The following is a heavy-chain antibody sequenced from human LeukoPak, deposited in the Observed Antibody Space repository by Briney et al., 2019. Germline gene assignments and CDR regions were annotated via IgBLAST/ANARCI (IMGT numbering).Heavy chain of an antibody. D-gene: IGHD3-9*01. CDR2: ISSSSSYI. J-gene: IGHJ4*02. V-gene: IGHV3-21*01. Sequence: GGSLRLSCAASGFTFSSYSMNWVRQAPGKGLEWVSSISSSSSYIYYADSVKGRFTISRDNAKNSLYLQMNSLRAEDTAVYHCARDMAYHDMLTGYEVSRFFDYWGQGTLVTVSS. CDR3: ARDMAYHDMLTGYEVSRFFDY. CDR1: GFTFSSYS.